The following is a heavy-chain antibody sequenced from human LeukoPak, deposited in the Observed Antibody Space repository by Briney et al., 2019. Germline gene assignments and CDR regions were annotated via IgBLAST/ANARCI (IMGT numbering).Heavy chain of an antibody. CDR2: ISSSSSYI. D-gene: IGHD5-18*01. Sequence: GGSLRLSCAASGFTFSSYSMNWVRQAPGKGLEWVSSISSSSSYIYYADSVKGRFTISRDNSKNTLYLQMNSLRAEDTAVYYCARDMDPRRKGYSYGYLDYWGQGTLVTVSS. CDR1: GFTFSSYS. J-gene: IGHJ4*02. V-gene: IGHV3-21*01. CDR3: ARDMDPRRKGYSYGYLDY.